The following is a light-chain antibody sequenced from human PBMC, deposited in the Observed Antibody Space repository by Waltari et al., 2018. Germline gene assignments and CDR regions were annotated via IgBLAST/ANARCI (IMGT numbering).Light chain of an antibody. J-gene: IGLJ3*02. CDR2: DTT. CDR3: FLSYSGARV. V-gene: IGLV7-46*01. CDR1: TGAVTTGHS. Sequence: QAVVTQEPSLTVSPGGTVTLTCGSSTGAVTTGHSPYWFQQKPGQAPKTLIYDTTDRRSWTPARFSGSLVGDKAALTLSGAQPEDEADYYCFLSYSGARVFGGGTKLTVL.